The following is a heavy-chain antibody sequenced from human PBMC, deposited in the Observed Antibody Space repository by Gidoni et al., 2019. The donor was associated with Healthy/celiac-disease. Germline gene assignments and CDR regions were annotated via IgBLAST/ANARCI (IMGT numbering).Heavy chain of an antibody. CDR3: AREVAAAGTGRFARPKPTYYYGMDV. CDR1: GFTCISYE. Sequence: EVQLVESGGGLVQPGGSLRLSCAAPGFTCISYEMNWVRQAPGKGLEWDSYISSSGSTIYYADSVKGRFTISRDNAKNSLYLQMNSLRAEDTAVYYCAREVAAAGTGRFARPKPTYYYGMDVWGQGTTVTVSS. V-gene: IGHV3-48*03. D-gene: IGHD6-13*01. CDR2: ISSSGSTI. J-gene: IGHJ6*02.